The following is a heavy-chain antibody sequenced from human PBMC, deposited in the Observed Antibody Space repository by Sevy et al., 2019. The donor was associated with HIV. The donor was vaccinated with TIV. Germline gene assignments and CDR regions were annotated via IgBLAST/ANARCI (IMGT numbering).Heavy chain of an antibody. V-gene: IGHV4-39*01. CDR3: ARGGIVGFDY. CDR2: IYYSGST. D-gene: IGHD1-26*01. CDR1: GGSISSSSYY. J-gene: IGHJ4*02. Sequence: SETLSLTCTVSGGSISSSSYYWGWIRQPPGKGLEWIGSIYYSGSTYYNPSLKSRVTISVDTSKNQFSLKLSSVTAAETAVYYCARGGIVGFDYWGQGTLVTVSS.